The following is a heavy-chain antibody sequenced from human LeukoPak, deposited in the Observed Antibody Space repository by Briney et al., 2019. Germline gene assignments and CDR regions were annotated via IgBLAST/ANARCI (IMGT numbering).Heavy chain of an antibody. D-gene: IGHD5-24*01. Sequence: ASVKVSCKASGYTFTGYYMHWVRQAPGQGLEWMGRINPNSGGTNYAQKFWGRVTMTRDTSISTAYMELSRLRSDDTAVYYCARDRRWLQLYDYWGQGTLVTVSS. V-gene: IGHV1-2*06. CDR3: ARDRRWLQLYDY. J-gene: IGHJ4*02. CDR1: GYTFTGYY. CDR2: INPNSGGT.